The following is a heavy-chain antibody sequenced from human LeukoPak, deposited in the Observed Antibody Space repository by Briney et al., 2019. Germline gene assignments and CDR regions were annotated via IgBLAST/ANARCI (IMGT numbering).Heavy chain of an antibody. CDR3: ARGLGEEGDYFDY. Sequence: SETLSLTCTVSGGSISSGGYYWSWIRQPPGKGLEWIGYIYHSGSTYYNPSLKSRVTISVDRSKNQFSLKLSSVTAADTAVYYCARGLGEEGDYFDYWGQGTLVTVSS. J-gene: IGHJ4*02. CDR1: GGSISSGGYY. D-gene: IGHD5-12*01. V-gene: IGHV4-30-2*01. CDR2: IYHSGST.